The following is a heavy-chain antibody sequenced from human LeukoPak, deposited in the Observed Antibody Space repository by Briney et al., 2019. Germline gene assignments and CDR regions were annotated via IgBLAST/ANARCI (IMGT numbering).Heavy chain of an antibody. CDR1: GGSIRSSSYY. D-gene: IGHD6-13*01. Sequence: SETLSLTCTVSGGSIRSSSYYWGWIRQPPGKGLEWIGSIYHSGGTYYNPSLTSRVTISVDTSKKQFSLKLTSVTASDTAVYYCARRGYTDSWRHSPFDYWGQGTLVTVSS. CDR2: IYHSGGT. J-gene: IGHJ4*02. V-gene: IGHV4-39*01. CDR3: ARRGYTDSWRHSPFDY.